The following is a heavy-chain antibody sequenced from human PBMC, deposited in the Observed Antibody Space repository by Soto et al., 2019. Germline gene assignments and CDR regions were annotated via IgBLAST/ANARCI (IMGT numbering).Heavy chain of an antibody. J-gene: IGHJ4*02. Sequence: SETVSLTCAVYGGSFSGYYWSWIRQPPGKGLEWIGEINHSGSTNYNPSLKSRVTISVDTSKNQFSLKLSSVTAADTAVYYCARGSVIYDSSGYYFDYWGQGTLVTVSS. D-gene: IGHD3-22*01. CDR2: INHSGST. V-gene: IGHV4-34*01. CDR3: ARGSVIYDSSGYYFDY. CDR1: GGSFSGYY.